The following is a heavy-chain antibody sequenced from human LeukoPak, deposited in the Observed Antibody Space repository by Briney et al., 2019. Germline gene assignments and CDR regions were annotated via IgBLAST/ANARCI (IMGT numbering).Heavy chain of an antibody. CDR1: GASFSGYY. V-gene: IGHV4-34*01. J-gene: IGHJ4*02. CDR2: INHSGST. CDR3: ARGPPYIVVVTGIGFFDY. D-gene: IGHD2-21*02. Sequence: SETLSLTCAVYGASFSGYYWSWIRQPPGKGLEWIGEINHSGSTNYNPSLKSRVTISVDTSKNQFSLKLSSVTAADTAVYYCARGPPYIVVVTGIGFFDYWGQGTLVTVSS.